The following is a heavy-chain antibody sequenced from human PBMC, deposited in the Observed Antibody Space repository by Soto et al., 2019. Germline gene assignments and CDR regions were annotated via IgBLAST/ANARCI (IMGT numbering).Heavy chain of an antibody. CDR2: ISAYNGNT. Sequence: EASVKVSCKASGGTFSSYTISWVRQAPGQGLEWMGWISAYNGNTNYAQKLQGRVTMTTDTSTSTAYMELRSLRSDDTAVYYCARDRGLLAARPQYFDYWGQGTLVTVSS. CDR1: GGTFSSYT. CDR3: ARDRGLLAARPQYFDY. D-gene: IGHD6-6*01. J-gene: IGHJ4*02. V-gene: IGHV1-18*01.